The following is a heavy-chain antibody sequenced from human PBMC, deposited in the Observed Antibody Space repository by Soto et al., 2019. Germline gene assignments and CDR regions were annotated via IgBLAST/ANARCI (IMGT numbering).Heavy chain of an antibody. CDR1: GFSLTTSGVD. CDR2: IYWDDDK. CDR3: AHRVLRTVFGLVTTTAIYFDF. Sequence: QITLNESGPTQVKPRQTLTLTCTVSGFSLTTSGVDVGWIRQSPGKAPEGLALIYWDDDKRYRPSLKTRLTITRDTSKTPVVLTMADLDPEDTATYYCAHRVLRTVFGLVTTTAIYFDFWGQGTPVAVSS. D-gene: IGHD3-3*01. V-gene: IGHV2-5*02. J-gene: IGHJ4*02.